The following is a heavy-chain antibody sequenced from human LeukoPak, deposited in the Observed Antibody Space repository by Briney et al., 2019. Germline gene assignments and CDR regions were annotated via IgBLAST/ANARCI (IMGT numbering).Heavy chain of an antibody. D-gene: IGHD7-27*01. J-gene: IGHJ4*02. CDR3: AKDRNPANWGLGYYFDY. Sequence: ASVKVFCKASGYTFTSYDINWVRQATGQGLEWMGWMNPNSGNTGYAQKFQGRVTMTRNTSISTAYMELSSLRSEDTAVYYCAKDRNPANWGLGYYFDYWGQGTLVTVSS. CDR1: GYTFTSYD. V-gene: IGHV1-8*01. CDR2: MNPNSGNT.